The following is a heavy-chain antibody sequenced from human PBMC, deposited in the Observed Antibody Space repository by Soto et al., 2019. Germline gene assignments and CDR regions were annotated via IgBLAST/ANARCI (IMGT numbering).Heavy chain of an antibody. J-gene: IGHJ1*01. CDR1: GVTFSTSD. D-gene: IGHD2-21*02. V-gene: IGHV3-23*01. CDR3: AKTIVVVTATPEYFQH. CDR2: ISSTTYSP. Sequence: EVQLLESGGGLVQPGGSLRLSCAASGVTFSTSDMSWVRQSPGKGLECVSTISSTTYSPYYADSVKGRFTISRDNSKKTLYLQMNSMRADDTAIYYCAKTIVVVTATPEYFQHWGQGTLVPVSS.